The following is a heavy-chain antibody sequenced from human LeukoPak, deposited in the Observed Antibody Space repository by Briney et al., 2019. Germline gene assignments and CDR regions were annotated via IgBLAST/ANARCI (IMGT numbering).Heavy chain of an antibody. D-gene: IGHD3-22*01. Sequence: PGGSLRLSCAASGFTFSSYAMHWVRQAPGKGLEWVAVISYDGSNKYYADSVKGRFTISRDNSKNTLYLQMNSLRAEDTAVYYCARDLIMGVVVVIRPMGYWGQGTLVTVPS. CDR3: ARDLIMGVVVVIRPMGY. CDR2: ISYDGSNK. CDR1: GFTFSSYA. J-gene: IGHJ4*02. V-gene: IGHV3-30-3*01.